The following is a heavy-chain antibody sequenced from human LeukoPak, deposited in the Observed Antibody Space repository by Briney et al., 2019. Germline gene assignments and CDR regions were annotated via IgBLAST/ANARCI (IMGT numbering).Heavy chain of an antibody. D-gene: IGHD3-3*01. CDR3: ARGGSDDFWSGYYTRGALGY. J-gene: IGHJ4*02. V-gene: IGHV1-69*02. Sequence: SVMVSCKAPAGTFRSYTISWVRQAPGQGLEWMARIIPILGIANSAHKVQGRVTITADKFTSTAYMELSSLRCEDAAVYYCARGGSDDFWSGYYTRGALGYWGQGTLVTVSS. CDR1: AGTFRSYT. CDR2: IIPILGIA.